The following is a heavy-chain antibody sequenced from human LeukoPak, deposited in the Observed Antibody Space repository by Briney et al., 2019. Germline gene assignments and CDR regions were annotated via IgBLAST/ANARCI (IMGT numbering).Heavy chain of an antibody. CDR1: GFTFSSYS. J-gene: IGHJ4*02. Sequence: GGSLRLSCAASGFTFSSYSMNWVRQAPGKGLEWVSSISSSSSYIYYADSVKGRFTISRDNAKNTLYLQMNSLGAEDIGVYYCARDAGYDIPVDYWGQGTLVTVSS. CDR3: ARDAGYDIPVDY. CDR2: ISSSSSYI. D-gene: IGHD3-22*01. V-gene: IGHV3-21*01.